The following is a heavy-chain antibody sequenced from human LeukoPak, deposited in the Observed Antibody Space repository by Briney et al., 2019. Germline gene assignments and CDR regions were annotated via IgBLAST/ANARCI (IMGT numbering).Heavy chain of an antibody. Sequence: PSETLSLTCSVSGTSVSNYIFYWNWLRQQPGKGLEWIGYIYHTGDTFYNPSLKSRVTISLDTSQIQFYLKMTSVTGADTAMYYCGKVGGNSNPWGQGTLVTVSS. CDR1: GTSVSNYIFY. CDR3: GKVGGNSNP. V-gene: IGHV4-31*03. CDR2: IYHTGDT. D-gene: IGHD4-23*01. J-gene: IGHJ5*02.